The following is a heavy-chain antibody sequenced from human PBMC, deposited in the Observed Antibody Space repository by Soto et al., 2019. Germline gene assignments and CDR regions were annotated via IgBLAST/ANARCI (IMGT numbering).Heavy chain of an antibody. CDR3: ARGNGYYYGSGSSSYYFDY. V-gene: IGHV4-30-2*01. Sequence: SETLSLTCAVSGGSISSGGYSWSWIRQPPGKGLEWIGYIYHSGSTYYNPSLKSRVTISVGRSKNQFSLKLSSVTAADTAVYYCARGNGYYYGSGSSSYYFDYWGQGTLVTVSS. J-gene: IGHJ4*02. D-gene: IGHD3-10*01. CDR2: IYHSGST. CDR1: GGSISSGGYS.